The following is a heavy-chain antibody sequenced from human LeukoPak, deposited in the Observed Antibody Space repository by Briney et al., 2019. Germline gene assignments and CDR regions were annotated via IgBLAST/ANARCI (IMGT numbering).Heavy chain of an antibody. D-gene: IGHD3-3*01. J-gene: IGHJ4*02. CDR1: GGSISSYYW. Sequence: TLSLTCTVSGGSISSYYWSWIRQPPGKALEWLALIYWNDNKRYSPSLKSRLTITKDTSKNQVVLTMTNMDPVDTATYYCAHSGTYFDFWSGYPYFEYWGQGTLVTVSS. CDR2: IYWNDNK. V-gene: IGHV2-5*01. CDR3: AHSGTYFDFWSGYPYFEY.